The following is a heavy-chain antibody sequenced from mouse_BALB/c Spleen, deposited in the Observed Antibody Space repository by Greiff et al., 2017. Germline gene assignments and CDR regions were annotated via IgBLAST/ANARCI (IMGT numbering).Heavy chain of an antibody. V-gene: IGHV2-9*02. Sequence: VQLQESGPGLVAPSQSLSITCTVSGFSLTSYGVHWVRPPPGKGLEWLGVIWAGGSTNYNSALLSRLSISKDNSKSQVFLKMNSLQTDDTARYYCAREGNYWYFDVWGAGTTVTVSS. J-gene: IGHJ1*01. CDR3: AREGNYWYFDV. CDR1: GFSLTSYG. CDR2: IWAGGST. D-gene: IGHD2-1*01.